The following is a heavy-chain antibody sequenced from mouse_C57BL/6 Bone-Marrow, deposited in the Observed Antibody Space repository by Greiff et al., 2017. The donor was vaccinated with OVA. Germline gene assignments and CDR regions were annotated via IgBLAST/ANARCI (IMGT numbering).Heavy chain of an antibody. CDR3: ARSENGTPFAY. V-gene: IGHV1-50*01. J-gene: IGHJ3*01. D-gene: IGHD2-1*01. Sequence: VQLQQPGAELVKPGASVKLSCKASGYTFTSYWMQWVKQRPGQGLEWIGEIDPSDSYTNYNQKFKGKATLTVDTSSSTAYMQLSSLTSEDSAVYYCARSENGTPFAYWGQGTLVTVSA. CDR1: GYTFTSYW. CDR2: IDPSDSYT.